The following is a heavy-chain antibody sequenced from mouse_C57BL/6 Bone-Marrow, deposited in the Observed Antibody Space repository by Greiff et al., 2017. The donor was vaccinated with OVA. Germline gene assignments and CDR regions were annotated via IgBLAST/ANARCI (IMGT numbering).Heavy chain of an antibody. V-gene: IGHV10-1*01. J-gene: IGHJ2*01. CDR3: VRQYGSSLYYFDY. D-gene: IGHD1-1*01. Sequence: EVQLVESGGGLVQPKGSLKLSCAASGFSFNTYAMNWVRQAPGKGLEWVARIRSKSNNYATYYADSVKDRFTISSDDSESMLYLQMNNLKTEDTAMYYCVRQYGSSLYYFDYWGQGTTLTVSA. CDR1: GFSFNTYA. CDR2: IRSKSNNYAT.